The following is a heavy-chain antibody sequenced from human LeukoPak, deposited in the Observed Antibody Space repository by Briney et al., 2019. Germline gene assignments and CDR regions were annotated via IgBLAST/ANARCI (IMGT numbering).Heavy chain of an antibody. D-gene: IGHD3-10*01. J-gene: IGHJ4*02. Sequence: ASVTVSCTASGFTFSGYYMHWVRQAPGQGLEWMAWISPNSGGTNYVQKFQGRVTVTRDTSISTDYMEISGLTSDDTALYYCAREPSGSGGYDYWGQGALVTASS. CDR3: AREPSGSGGYDY. CDR1: GFTFSGYY. CDR2: ISPNSGGT. V-gene: IGHV1-2*02.